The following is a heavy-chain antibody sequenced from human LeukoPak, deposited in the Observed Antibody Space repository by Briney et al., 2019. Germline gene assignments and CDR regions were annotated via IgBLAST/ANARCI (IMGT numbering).Heavy chain of an antibody. CDR1: GGSISSYY. Sequence: SETLSLTCTVSGGSISSYYWSWLRKPPGQGLEWIGYIYYSGSTNYNPSLKSRVTISVDTSKNQFSLKLSSVTAADTAVYYCARGIRSSLLAKDFDYWGQGTLVTVSA. D-gene: IGHD3-16*02. V-gene: IGHV4-59*01. CDR3: ARGIRSSLLAKDFDY. J-gene: IGHJ4*02. CDR2: IYYSGST.